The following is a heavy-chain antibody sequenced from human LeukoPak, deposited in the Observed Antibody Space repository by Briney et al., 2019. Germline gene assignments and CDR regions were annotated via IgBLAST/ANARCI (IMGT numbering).Heavy chain of an antibody. Sequence: SETLSLTCAVYGGSFSGYYWSWIRQPPGKGLEWFGEINHSGSTNYHPSLKSRVPISVDTSKNQFSLKLSSVTAADTAVYYCARVWHGSGSYYPKPPDYWGQGTLVTVSS. CDR2: INHSGST. CDR3: ARVWHGSGSYYPKPPDY. D-gene: IGHD3-10*01. V-gene: IGHV4-34*01. J-gene: IGHJ4*02. CDR1: GGSFSGYY.